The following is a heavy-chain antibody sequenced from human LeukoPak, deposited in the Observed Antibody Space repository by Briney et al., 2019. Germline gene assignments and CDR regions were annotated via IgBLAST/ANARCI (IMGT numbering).Heavy chain of an antibody. V-gene: IGHV3-21*01. CDR2: ISSSSSYI. CDR1: GFTFSTYT. CDR3: ARREKGGYIDY. Sequence: PGGSLRLSCAASGFTFSTYTMNWVRQAPGKGLEWVSSISSSSSYIYYADSVKGRFTISRDNAKNSLYLQMNGLRAEDTAVYYCARREKGGYIDYWGQGTLVTVSS. J-gene: IGHJ4*02. D-gene: IGHD2-2*02.